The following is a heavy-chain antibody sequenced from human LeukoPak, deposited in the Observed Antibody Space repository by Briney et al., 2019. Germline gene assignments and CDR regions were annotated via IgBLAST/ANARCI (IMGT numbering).Heavy chain of an antibody. Sequence: ASVKASCKASGYTFTNYGISWVRQAPGQGLEWMGWISAYNGDTKYAQKFQGRVTMTTDTSTSTAYMDLRSLTSDDTAVYYCARDFSNTSGFKVVVDYWGQGTLVTVSS. CDR2: ISAYNGDT. CDR1: GYTFTNYG. CDR3: ARDFSNTSGFKVVVDY. V-gene: IGHV1-18*01. D-gene: IGHD3-22*01. J-gene: IGHJ4*02.